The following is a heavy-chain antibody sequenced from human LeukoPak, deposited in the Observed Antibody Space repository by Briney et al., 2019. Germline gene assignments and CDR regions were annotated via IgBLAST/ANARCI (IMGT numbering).Heavy chain of an antibody. CDR3: APGLRGSAFDY. Sequence: GASVKVSCKASGYTFTGYYIHWVRQAPGQGLEWMGWINPHSGGTNYAQKFQGGVTMTRDTPITTAYMELSSLRSDDTAVYYCAPGLRGSAFDYWGQGTLVTVSS. D-gene: IGHD3-16*01. V-gene: IGHV1-2*02. CDR2: INPHSGGT. J-gene: IGHJ4*02. CDR1: GYTFTGYY.